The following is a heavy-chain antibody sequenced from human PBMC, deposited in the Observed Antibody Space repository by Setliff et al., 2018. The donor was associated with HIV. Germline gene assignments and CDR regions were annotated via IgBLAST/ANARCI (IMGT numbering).Heavy chain of an antibody. D-gene: IGHD3-3*01. CDR2: INHSGST. Sequence: SETLSLTCAVYGGSFSGYYWSWIRQPPGKGLEWIGEINHSGSTNYNPSLKSRVSISVDTSKNQFSLKLTSVTAADTAVYYCARPLTTSYNFWGDAFALWGQGTMVT. V-gene: IGHV4-34*01. CDR1: GGSFSGYY. CDR3: ARPLTTSYNFWGDAFAL. J-gene: IGHJ3*01.